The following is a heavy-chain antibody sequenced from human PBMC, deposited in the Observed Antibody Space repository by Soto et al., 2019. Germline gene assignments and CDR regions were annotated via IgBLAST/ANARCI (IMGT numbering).Heavy chain of an antibody. CDR3: AKDRGRYCSGGTCHLFDY. CDR1: GFTVSSYV. CDR2: ISYDGDYK. V-gene: IGHV3-30*18. Sequence: QVQLVESGGGVVQPGRSLRLSCAASGFTVSSYVMHWVRQAPGKGLEWVAKISYDGDYKYYTDSVKGRFTICRDNSKNTLYLQMNSLRAEDTALYYCAKDRGRYCSGGTCHLFDYWGQGIMVTVSS. J-gene: IGHJ4*02. D-gene: IGHD2-15*01.